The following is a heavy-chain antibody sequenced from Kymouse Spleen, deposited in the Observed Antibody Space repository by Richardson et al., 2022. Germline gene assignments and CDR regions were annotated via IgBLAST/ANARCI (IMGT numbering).Heavy chain of an antibody. Sequence: QVQLQESGPGLVKPSETLSLTCTVSGGSISSYYWSWIRQPPGKGLEWIGYIYYSGSTNYNPSLKSRVTISVDTSKNQFSLKLSSVTAADTAVYYCARGVVASHFDYWGQGTLVTVSS. CDR3: ARGVVASHFDY. J-gene: IGHJ4*02. CDR1: GGSISSYY. D-gene: IGHD5-12*01. V-gene: IGHV4-59*01. CDR2: IYYSGST.